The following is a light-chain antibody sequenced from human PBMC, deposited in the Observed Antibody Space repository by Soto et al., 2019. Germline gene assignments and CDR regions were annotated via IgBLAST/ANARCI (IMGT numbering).Light chain of an antibody. CDR1: QSVRSY. V-gene: IGKV3-11*01. J-gene: IGKJ4*01. CDR2: DAS. CDR3: QQRSNWPLT. Sequence: EIVLTQSPATLSLSPGERATLSCRASQSVRSYLAWYQQKPGQAHRLLIYDASNRATGIQARFSGSGSGTDFTLTISSLEPEDFAVYYCQQRSNWPLTFGGWTKVEIK.